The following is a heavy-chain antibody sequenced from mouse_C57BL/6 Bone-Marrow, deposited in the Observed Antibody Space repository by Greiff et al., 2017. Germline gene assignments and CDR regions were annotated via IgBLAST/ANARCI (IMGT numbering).Heavy chain of an antibody. CDR3: ARYGSLLYWYFDV. CDR2: IYPRSGNT. V-gene: IGHV1-81*01. D-gene: IGHD1-1*01. CDR1: GYTFTSYG. Sequence: VQVVESGAELARPGASVKLSCKASGYTFTSYGISWVKQRPGQGLEWIGEIYPRSGNTYYNEKFKGKATLTADKSSSTAYMELRSLTSADAAVYVCARYGSLLYWYFDVWGTGTTVTVSS. J-gene: IGHJ1*03.